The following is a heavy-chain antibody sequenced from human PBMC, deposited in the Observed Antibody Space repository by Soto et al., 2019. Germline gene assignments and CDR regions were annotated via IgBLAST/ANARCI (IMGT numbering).Heavy chain of an antibody. V-gene: IGHV3-48*01. Sequence: EVQLVESGGGLVQPGGSLRLSCANSGFTFSHYHMNWVRQAPGRGLEWISYISSGGRTIYYADSVGGRFTISRDDAKDSLYLQLNSLRAEDTAIYYCASAPYYYASGNSYPGLDNWGQGTLVTVSS. CDR2: ISSGGRTI. CDR1: GFTFSHYH. J-gene: IGHJ4*02. CDR3: ASAPYYYASGNSYPGLDN. D-gene: IGHD3-10*01.